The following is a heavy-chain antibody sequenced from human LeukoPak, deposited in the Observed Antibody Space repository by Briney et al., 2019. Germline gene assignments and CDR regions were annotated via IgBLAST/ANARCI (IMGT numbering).Heavy chain of an antibody. Sequence: GRSLRLSCAASGFTFSSYSMNWVRQAPGKGLEWVSSISSSSSYIYYADSVKGRFTISRDNAKNSLYLQMNSLRAEDTAVYYCARGKVQLWPPPDYWGQGTLVTVSS. J-gene: IGHJ4*02. V-gene: IGHV3-21*01. CDR3: ARGKVQLWPPPDY. CDR1: GFTFSSYS. CDR2: ISSSSSYI. D-gene: IGHD5-18*01.